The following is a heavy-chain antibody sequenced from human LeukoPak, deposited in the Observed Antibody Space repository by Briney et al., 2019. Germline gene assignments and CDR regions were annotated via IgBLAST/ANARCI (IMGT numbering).Heavy chain of an antibody. CDR1: GFTFSSYN. D-gene: IGHD1-1*01. J-gene: IGHJ6*02. CDR3: ARTAYARGGMEYYYYYGLDV. V-gene: IGHV3-21*01. CDR2: ISTSGSYI. Sequence: GGSLRLSCAASGFTFSSYNMNWVRLAPGKGLEWVSSISTSGSYIYYADSLKGRFTISRDNAKNSLYLQMNSLKAEDTAVYYCARTAYARGGMEYYYYYGLDVWGQGTTVTVSS.